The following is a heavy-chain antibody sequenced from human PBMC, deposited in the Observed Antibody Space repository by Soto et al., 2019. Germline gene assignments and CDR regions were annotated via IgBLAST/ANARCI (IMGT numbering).Heavy chain of an antibody. V-gene: IGHV4-4*02. CDR3: ARGCGAVAPIAVWFGP. D-gene: IGHD5-12*01. CDR1: NGSITSGNC. Sequence: QVQLQESGPGLVKPSGTLSLTCAVSNGSITSGNCWSWVRQPPGKGLEWIGDIYQTGSTNYNPSLRSGVIISVDKSKNNFSLSLSSVTAADSVVYFCARGCGAVAPIAVWFGPWGRGILVTVAS. J-gene: IGHJ5*02. CDR2: IYQTGST.